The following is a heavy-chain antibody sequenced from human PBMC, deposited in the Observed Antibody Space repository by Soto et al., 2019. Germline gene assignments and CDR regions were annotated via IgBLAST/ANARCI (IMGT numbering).Heavy chain of an antibody. CDR1: GFTFNTYA. Sequence: GSLRLSCAASGFTFNTYAMTWVRQAPGKGLEWVSSISGSSGSTYYADSVKGRFTISRDNSKNTLYLQMYSLRAEDTATYYCARLSRATHYYYYGMDVWGQGTTVTVSS. V-gene: IGHV3-23*01. D-gene: IGHD5-12*01. J-gene: IGHJ6*02. CDR3: ARLSRATHYYYYGMDV. CDR2: ISGSSGST.